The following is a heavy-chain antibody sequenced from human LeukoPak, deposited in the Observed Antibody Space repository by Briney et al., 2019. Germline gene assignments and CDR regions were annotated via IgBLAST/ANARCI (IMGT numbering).Heavy chain of an antibody. CDR1: GYSISGGYH. Sequence: SETLSLTCAASGYSISGGYHWGWIRQPPGKGLEWIGIISHSGFTYYNPSLKSRVTISVDTSKNQFSLMLNSVTAADTAVYYCASSPRGGAVAGHYYFDFWGQGTLVTVSS. CDR2: ISHSGFT. V-gene: IGHV4-38-2*01. CDR3: ASSPRGGAVAGHYYFDF. D-gene: IGHD6-19*01. J-gene: IGHJ4*02.